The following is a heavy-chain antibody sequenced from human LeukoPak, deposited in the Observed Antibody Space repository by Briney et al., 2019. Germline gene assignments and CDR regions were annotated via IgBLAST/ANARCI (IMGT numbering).Heavy chain of an antibody. V-gene: IGHV4-59*01. CDR2: IYYSGTT. J-gene: IGHJ6*02. CDR3: AREDPQTTVPEGLDV. CDR1: GGSIGSYY. D-gene: IGHD4-17*01. Sequence: SETLSLTCAVSGGSIGSYYWSWLRQPPGRGLEWIGCIYYSGTTNYNPSLKSRVTISVDTSKNQFSLKLTSVTAADTAVYYCAREDPQTTVPEGLDVRGQGTTVTVSS.